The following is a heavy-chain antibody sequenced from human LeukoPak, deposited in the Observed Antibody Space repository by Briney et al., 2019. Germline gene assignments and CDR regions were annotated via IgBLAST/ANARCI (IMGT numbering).Heavy chain of an antibody. CDR3: ARVGDIAAAGTGDY. V-gene: IGHV3-11*05. J-gene: IGHJ4*02. Sequence: GGSLRLSCAASGFTFSDYYMSWIRQAPGKGLEWVSYISTDSSFRAYADSVKGRFTISRDNAKNSLYLQMNSLRAEGTALYYCARVGDIAAAGTGDYWGQGTLVTVSS. D-gene: IGHD6-13*01. CDR1: GFTFSDYY. CDR2: ISTDSSFR.